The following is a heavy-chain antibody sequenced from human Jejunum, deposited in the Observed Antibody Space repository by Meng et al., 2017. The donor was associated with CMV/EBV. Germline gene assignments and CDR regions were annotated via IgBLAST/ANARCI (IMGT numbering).Heavy chain of an antibody. CDR3: VRELWRGGFDP. V-gene: IGHV1-2*06. CDR1: GYTFTDHY. J-gene: IGHJ5*02. CDR2: INPDLGVT. D-gene: IGHD3-3*01. Sequence: SCKSSGYTFTDHYIQWVRQAPGQGLEWMGLINPDLGVTDYAQKFQGRVTMTRDTSISTAYLELRSLTSDDAAVYYCVRELWRGGFDPWGQGTLVTVSS.